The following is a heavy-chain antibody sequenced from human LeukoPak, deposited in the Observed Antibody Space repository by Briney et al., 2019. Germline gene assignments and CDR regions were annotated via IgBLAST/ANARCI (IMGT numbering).Heavy chain of an antibody. D-gene: IGHD2-21*02. CDR1: GFTFSSYA. CDR3: ARGEVVTASLPDYFYYYMDV. V-gene: IGHV3-23*01. J-gene: IGHJ6*03. CDR2: ISGSGGST. Sequence: PGGSLRLSCAASGFTFSSYATSWVRQAPGKGLEWVSAISGSGGSTYYADSVKGRFTISRDNSKNTLYLQMNSLRAEDTAVYYCARGEVVTASLPDYFYYYMDVWGKGTTVTISS.